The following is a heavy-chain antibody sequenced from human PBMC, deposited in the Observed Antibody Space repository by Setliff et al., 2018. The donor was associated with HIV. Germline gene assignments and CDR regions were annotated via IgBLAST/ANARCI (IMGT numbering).Heavy chain of an antibody. Sequence: GESLKISCKGSGYSFTSYWIGWVRQMPGKGLEWMGIIYPGDSDTRYSPSFQGRVTISADKSIKTTYLQWSSLQPSDTGIYYCARHQVAMSMLVVQDPGPFDSWGQGTKVTVSS. V-gene: IGHV5-51*01. J-gene: IGHJ3*02. CDR2: IYPGDSDT. D-gene: IGHD3-10*02. CDR1: GYSFTSYW. CDR3: ARHQVAMSMLVVQDPGPFDS.